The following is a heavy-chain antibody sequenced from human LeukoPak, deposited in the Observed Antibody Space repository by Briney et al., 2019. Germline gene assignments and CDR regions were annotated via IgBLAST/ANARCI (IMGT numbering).Heavy chain of an antibody. V-gene: IGHV4-59*08. D-gene: IGHD3-22*01. CDR1: GGSISSYY. CDR2: ISDIGSI. Sequence: SETLSLTCTVSGGSISSYYWSWIRQPPGKGLEWIAYISDIGSINYNPSLKSRVTISLDTSKNQFSLKLSSVTAADTAVYYCARLPNPYYYDSSGYFDYWGQGTLVTVSS. J-gene: IGHJ4*02. CDR3: ARLPNPYYYDSSGYFDY.